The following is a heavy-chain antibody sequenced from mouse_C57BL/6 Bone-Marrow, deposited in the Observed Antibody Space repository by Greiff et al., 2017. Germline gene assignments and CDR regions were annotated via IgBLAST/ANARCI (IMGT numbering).Heavy chain of an antibody. Sequence: QVQLQQSGPGLVQPSQSLSITCTVSGFSLTSSGVHWVRQSPGKGLEWLGVIWRGGSTDYNAAFISRLSISKDNSKSQVFFKMNSLQADDTAIYYCARNNWDEDWFAYWGQGTLVTVSA. V-gene: IGHV2-2*01. J-gene: IGHJ3*01. CDR1: GFSLTSSG. D-gene: IGHD4-1*02. CDR2: IWRGGST. CDR3: ARNNWDEDWFAY.